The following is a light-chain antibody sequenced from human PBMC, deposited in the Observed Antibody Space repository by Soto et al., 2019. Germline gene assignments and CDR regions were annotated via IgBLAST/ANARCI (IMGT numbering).Light chain of an antibody. CDR1: SSDVGAYKY. Sequence: QSALTQPASVSGSPGQSITISCTGTSSDVGAYKYVSWYQQHPGKAPKVMIYEVSNRPSGVSNRFSGSKSGNTASLTISGLQAEDEADYYCVSYTSGSTQYVFGTGTKVTVL. CDR3: VSYTSGSTQYV. CDR2: EVS. J-gene: IGLJ1*01. V-gene: IGLV2-14*01.